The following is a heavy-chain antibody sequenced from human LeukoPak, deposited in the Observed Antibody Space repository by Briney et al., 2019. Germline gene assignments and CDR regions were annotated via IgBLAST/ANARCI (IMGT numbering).Heavy chain of an antibody. J-gene: IGHJ4*02. D-gene: IGHD4-17*01. Sequence: PGGSLRLSCAASGFTFSRYAMTWVRQAPGKGPEWVSVLSGSGSVTYYADSVKGRFTISRENSKNTLYLQMNSLRVEDTAVYYCAKEAGDSLYLDSWGQGTLVTVSS. V-gene: IGHV3-23*01. CDR3: AKEAGDSLYLDS. CDR1: GFTFSRYA. CDR2: LSGSGSVT.